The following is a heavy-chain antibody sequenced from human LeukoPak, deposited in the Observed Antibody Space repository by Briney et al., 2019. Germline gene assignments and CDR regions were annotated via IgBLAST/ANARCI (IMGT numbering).Heavy chain of an antibody. D-gene: IGHD1-26*01. V-gene: IGHV3-33*01. CDR1: GFTFSSYG. J-gene: IGHJ4*02. CDR2: IWYDGSNK. Sequence: PRTSLRLSCAASGFTFSSYGMHWVRQAPGKGLEWVAVIWYDGSNKYYADPVKGRFTISRDNSKTPLYLQMNSLRAEDTAVYYCARDVSGRYPGYWGQVTLVTVSS. CDR3: ARDVSGRYPGY.